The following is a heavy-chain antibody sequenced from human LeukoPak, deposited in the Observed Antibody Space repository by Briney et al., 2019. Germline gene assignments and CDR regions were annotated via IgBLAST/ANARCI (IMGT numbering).Heavy chain of an antibody. CDR2: IWYDGSNK. V-gene: IGHV3-33*01. D-gene: IGHD5-24*01. CDR3: ARDQGYNYRFDY. J-gene: IGHJ4*02. CDR1: GFSFSNYG. Sequence: GRSPRLSCAASGFSFSNYGMHWVRQAPGKGLEWVAVIWYDGSNKYYADSVKGRFTISRDNSKNTLYLQMNSLRAEDTAVYYCARDQGYNYRFDYWGQGTLVTVSS.